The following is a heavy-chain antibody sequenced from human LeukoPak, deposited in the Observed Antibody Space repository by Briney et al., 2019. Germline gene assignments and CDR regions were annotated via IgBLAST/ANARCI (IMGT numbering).Heavy chain of an antibody. V-gene: IGHV3-48*01. CDR2: ISSSSSAI. CDR1: GFTFSTYS. Sequence: PGGSLRLSWAASGFTFSTYSMNWVRQGPGKGLEWVSYISSSSSAIYYADSVKGRFTISRDNAKNSLYLQMNSLRAEDTAVYYCVREYSSSSGRAFDIWGQGTMVTVSS. J-gene: IGHJ3*02. CDR3: VREYSSSSGRAFDI. D-gene: IGHD6-6*01.